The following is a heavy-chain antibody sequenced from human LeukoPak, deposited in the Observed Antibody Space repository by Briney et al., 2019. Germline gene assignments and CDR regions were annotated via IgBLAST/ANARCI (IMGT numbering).Heavy chain of an antibody. D-gene: IGHD6-19*01. CDR1: GLTFSSYG. CDR2: ISYDGSNK. J-gene: IGHJ4*02. Sequence: SLRLSWAAAGLTFSSYGMDWVRQAPGKGLDWVAGISYDGSNKYYAGSVKDRLTISRDNSKHTLHLQMNRLRAEDTAVYYCARSCGCDYWGQGTLVTVSS. V-gene: IGHV3-30*03. CDR3: ARSCGCDY.